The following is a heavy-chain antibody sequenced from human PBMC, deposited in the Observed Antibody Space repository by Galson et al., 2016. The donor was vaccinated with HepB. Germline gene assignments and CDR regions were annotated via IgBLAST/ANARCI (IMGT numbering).Heavy chain of an antibody. CDR3: ASFRDYYYGMDV. V-gene: IGHV1-3*01. Sequence: SVKVSCKASGYTFTNYAIHWVRQAPGQRLEWMGWINADNGDTKFSQRFQGRVTITRDTSANTAYMDLSSLRSEDTAVYYCASFRDYYYGMDVWGQGTTVSVSS. CDR1: GYTFTNYA. CDR2: INADNGDT. J-gene: IGHJ6*02.